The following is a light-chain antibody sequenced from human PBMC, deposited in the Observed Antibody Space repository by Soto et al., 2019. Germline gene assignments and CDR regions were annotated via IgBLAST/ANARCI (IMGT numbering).Light chain of an antibody. CDR1: QSINSRY. V-gene: IGKV3-20*01. CDR3: QQFGSSPGFT. CDR2: GAS. Sequence: EIVLTQSPGTISLSPGERATLSCRASQSINSRYLAWYQQKPGQAPRLLIYGASSRATGIPDRFSGSGSGTDFTLTISRLEPEDVEVYYCQQFGSSPGFTFVPGTKVDIK. J-gene: IGKJ3*01.